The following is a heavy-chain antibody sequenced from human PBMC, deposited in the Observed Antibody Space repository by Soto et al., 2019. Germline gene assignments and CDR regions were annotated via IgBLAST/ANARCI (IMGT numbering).Heavy chain of an antibody. V-gene: IGHV3-9*01. CDR1: GFTFEAYA. CDR3: AKDIGFGGADIFDF. J-gene: IGHJ4*02. CDR2: ISWNSGSV. D-gene: IGHD3-10*01. Sequence: EVRLVESGGGLVQPGRSLRLSCAASGFTFEAYAMNWVRKAPGQGLEWVSGISWNSGSVAYADSVKGRFTVSRDNAKNSLYLQMNSLRVEDTAFYYCAKDIGFGGADIFDFRGRGTLVTVSS.